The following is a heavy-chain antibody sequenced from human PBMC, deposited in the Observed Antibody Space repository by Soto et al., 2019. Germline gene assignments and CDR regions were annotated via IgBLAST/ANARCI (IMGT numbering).Heavy chain of an antibody. J-gene: IGHJ6*02. CDR1: GGTFSSYA. CDR3: ARVRRYYDFWSGYYEGGDYSYGMDV. V-gene: IGHV1-69*13. CDR2: IIPIFGTA. D-gene: IGHD3-3*01. Sequence: SVKVSCKASGGTFSSYAISWVRQAPGQGLEWMGGIIPIFGTANYAQKFQGRVTITADESTSTAYMELSSLRSEDTAVYYCARVRRYYDFWSGYYEGGDYSYGMDVWGQ.